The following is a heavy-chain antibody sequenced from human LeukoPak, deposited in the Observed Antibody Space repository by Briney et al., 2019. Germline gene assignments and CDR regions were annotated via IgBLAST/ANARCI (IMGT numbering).Heavy chain of an antibody. J-gene: IGHJ6*03. CDR2: IYYSGST. CDR3: AREKDCSSTTCYGEYYYYIDV. Sequence: SETLSLTCTVSGGSISSGSYYWSWIRQPAGKGLEWIGYIYYSGSTNYNPSLKSRVTISVDTSKNQFSLKLSSVIAADTAVYYCAREKDCSSTTCYGEYYYYIDVWGKGTTVTVSS. D-gene: IGHD2-2*01. V-gene: IGHV4-61*10. CDR1: GGSISSGSYY.